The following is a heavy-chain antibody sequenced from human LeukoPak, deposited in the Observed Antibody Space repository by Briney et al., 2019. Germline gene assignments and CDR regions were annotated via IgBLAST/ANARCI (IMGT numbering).Heavy chain of an antibody. CDR1: GGSFSGYY. J-gene: IGHJ4*02. D-gene: IGHD5-12*01. Sequence: SETLSLICAVYGGSFSGYYWSWIRQPPGKGLEWTGEINHSGSTNYNPSLKSRVAISVDTSKNQFSLKLSSVTAADTAVYYCARGGPATAYDYWGQGTLVTVSS. V-gene: IGHV4-34*01. CDR3: ARGGPATAYDY. CDR2: INHSGST.